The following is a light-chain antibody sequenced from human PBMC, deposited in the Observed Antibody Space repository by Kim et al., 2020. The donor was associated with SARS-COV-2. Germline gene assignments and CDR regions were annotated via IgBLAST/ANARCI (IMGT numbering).Light chain of an antibody. CDR2: AAS. CDR1: QGITNY. V-gene: IGKV1-27*01. CDR3: QNYNSAPVA. Sequence: IQMTQSPSSLSASVGDRVTITCRASQGITNYLAWYQQKPGKAPKVLIYAASTLQSGDPSRFAGSGSGTDFTLTISSLQPEDVATYYGQNYNSAPVALGPGTKVDIK. J-gene: IGKJ3*01.